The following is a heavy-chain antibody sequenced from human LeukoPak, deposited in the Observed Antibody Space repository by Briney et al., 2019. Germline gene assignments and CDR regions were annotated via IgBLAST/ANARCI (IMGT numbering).Heavy chain of an antibody. CDR1: GFTFSSYA. J-gene: IGHJ6*02. V-gene: IGHV3-23*01. Sequence: GGSLRLSCAASGFTFSSYAMSWVRQVPGKGLEWVSAISGSGGSTYYADSVKGRFTISRDNSKNTLYLQMNSLRAEDTAVYYCAREVVVVPAAIYYYYGMDVWGQGTTVTVSS. CDR2: ISGSGGST. CDR3: AREVVVVPAAIYYYYGMDV. D-gene: IGHD2-2*02.